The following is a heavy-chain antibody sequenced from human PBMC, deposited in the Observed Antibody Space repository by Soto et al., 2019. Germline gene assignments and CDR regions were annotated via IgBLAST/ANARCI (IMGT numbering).Heavy chain of an antibody. CDR2: IIPIFGTA. D-gene: IGHD6-13*01. V-gene: IGHV1-69*01. J-gene: IGHJ4*02. CDR3: ARGLGIAAAGPGWYCDY. CDR1: GGTFSSYA. Sequence: QVQLVQSGAEVKKPGSSVKVSCKASGGTFSSYAISWVRQAPGQGLEWMGGIIPIFGTANYAQKFQGRVTITADESTSTAYMELSSLRSEDTAVDYFARGLGIAAAGPGWYCDYWVQGTLVTVSS.